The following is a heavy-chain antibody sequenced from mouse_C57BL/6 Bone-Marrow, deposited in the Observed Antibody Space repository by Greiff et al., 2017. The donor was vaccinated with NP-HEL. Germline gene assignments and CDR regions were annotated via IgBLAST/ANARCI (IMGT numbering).Heavy chain of an antibody. CDR3: ALFYYYAMDY. CDR2: IYPRSGNT. J-gene: IGHJ4*01. Sequence: VQGVESGAELARPGASVKLSCKASGYTFTSYGISWVKQRTGQGLEWIGEIYPRSGNTYYNEKFKGKATLTADKSSSTAYMELRSLTSEDSAVYFCALFYYYAMDYWGQGTSVTVSS. V-gene: IGHV1-81*01. CDR1: GYTFTSYG.